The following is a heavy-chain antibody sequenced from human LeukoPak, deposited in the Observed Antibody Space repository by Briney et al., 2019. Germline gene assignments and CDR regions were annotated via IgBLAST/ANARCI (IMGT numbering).Heavy chain of an antibody. CDR1: GGSFSGYY. CDR2: INHSGST. J-gene: IGHJ4*02. D-gene: IGHD3-22*01. V-gene: IGHV4-34*01. Sequence: SETLSLTCAVYGGSFSGYYWSWIRQPPGKGLEWIGEINHSGSTNYNPSLKSRVTISVDTSKNQFSLKLSSVTAADTAVYYCAGGPYYYDSSGLDYWGQGTLVTVSS. CDR3: AGGPYYYDSSGLDY.